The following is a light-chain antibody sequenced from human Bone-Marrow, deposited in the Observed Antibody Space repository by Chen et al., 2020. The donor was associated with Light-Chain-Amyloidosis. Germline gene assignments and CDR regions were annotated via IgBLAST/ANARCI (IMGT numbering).Light chain of an antibody. CDR1: QSLVYSDGNTY. V-gene: IGKV2-30*01. Sequence: DAVLTQSPLSLPVTLGQPASISCRSSQSLVYSDGNTYLTWFQQRPGQSPRRLIYRVSNRDSGVPDRFSGSGSGTDFTLKISRVEAEDVGIYYCMQGTQWRSFGQGTQLQIK. J-gene: IGKJ2*01. CDR2: RVS. CDR3: MQGTQWRS.